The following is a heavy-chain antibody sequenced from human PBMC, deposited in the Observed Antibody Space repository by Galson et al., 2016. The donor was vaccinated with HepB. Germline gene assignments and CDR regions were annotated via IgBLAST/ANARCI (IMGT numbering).Heavy chain of an antibody. CDR1: GFTFSSYG. CDR2: ISYDGSNK. J-gene: IGHJ4*02. D-gene: IGHD3-3*01. V-gene: IGHV3-30*18. CDR3: AKDGGYYDFWSSYYWGFDY. Sequence: SLRLSCAASGFTFSSYGMHWVRQAPGKGLEWVAVISYDGSNKYYADSVKGRFTISRDNSKNTLYLQMNSLRAEDTAVYYCAKDGGYYDFWSSYYWGFDYWGQGTLVTVSS.